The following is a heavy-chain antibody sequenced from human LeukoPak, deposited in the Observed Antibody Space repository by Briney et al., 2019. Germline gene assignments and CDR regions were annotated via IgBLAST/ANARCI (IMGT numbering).Heavy chain of an antibody. CDR3: ARDGPTTYYYDSSGYGAFDI. J-gene: IGHJ3*02. Sequence: PSETLSLTCTVSGGSISSGSYYWSWIRQPPGKGLEWIGRIYTSGSTNYNPSLKSRVTMSVDTSKNQFSLKLSSVTAADTAVYYCARDGPTTYYYDSSGYGAFDIWGQGTMVTVSS. D-gene: IGHD3-22*01. V-gene: IGHV4-61*02. CDR2: IYTSGST. CDR1: GGSISSGSYY.